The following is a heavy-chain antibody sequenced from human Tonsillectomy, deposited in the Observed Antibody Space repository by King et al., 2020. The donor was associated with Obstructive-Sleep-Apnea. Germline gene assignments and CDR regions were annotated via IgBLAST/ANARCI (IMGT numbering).Heavy chain of an antibody. D-gene: IGHD6-13*01. V-gene: IGHV3-7*03. J-gene: IGHJ6*02. CDR3: ARDTSIAAVNSDYYYYGMDV. CDR2: IKQDGSEK. CDR1: GFTFSSYW. Sequence: VQLVESGGGLVQPGGSLRLSCAASGFTFSSYWMSWVRQAPGKGLEWVANIKQDGSEKYYVDSVKGRFTISRDNAKNSLYLQMNSLRAEDTAVYYCARDTSIAAVNSDYYYYGMDVWGQGTTVTVSS.